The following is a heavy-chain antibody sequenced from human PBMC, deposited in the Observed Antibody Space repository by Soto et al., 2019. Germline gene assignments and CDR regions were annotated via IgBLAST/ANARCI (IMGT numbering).Heavy chain of an antibody. CDR3: ARDLSWGSNWYYYMDV. D-gene: IGHD7-27*01. V-gene: IGHV3-48*01. J-gene: IGHJ6*03. CDR2: IISSSSVI. CDR1: GFILSDCA. Sequence: EVQLVESGGGLVQPGGSLRLSCATSGFILSDCAMNWVRQAPGKGLEWVSYIISSSSVIDYADSVKGRFTVSRDNARNSLYLQMNSLRAEDTAVYYCARDLSWGSNWYYYMDVWGKGTTVTVS.